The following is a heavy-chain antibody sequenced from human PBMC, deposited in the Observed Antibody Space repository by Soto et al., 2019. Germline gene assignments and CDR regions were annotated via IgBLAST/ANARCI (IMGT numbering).Heavy chain of an antibody. D-gene: IGHD4-17*01. CDR3: ASSRPPVYYYYYGMDV. CDR1: GFTFSSYW. CDR2: INSDGSST. Sequence: GGSLRLSYAASGFTFSSYWLHWVRQAPGKGLVWVSRINSDGSSTSYADSVKGRFTISRDHAKNTLLLQMNSLRAEDMAVYYCASSRPPVYYYYYGMDVWGQGT. V-gene: IGHV3-74*01. J-gene: IGHJ6*02.